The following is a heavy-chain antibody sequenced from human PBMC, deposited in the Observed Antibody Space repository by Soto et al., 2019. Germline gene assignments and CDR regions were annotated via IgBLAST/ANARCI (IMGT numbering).Heavy chain of an antibody. Sequence: QVQLVESGGGVVQPGRSLRLSCAASGFTFSSYGMHWVRQAPGKGLEWVAVIWYDGSNKYYADSVKGRFTISRDNSKNTLYLQMNSLRAEDTAVYYCARPGGDYYASSGLYFDYWGQGTLVTVSS. CDR3: ARPGGDYYASSGLYFDY. CDR2: IWYDGSNK. J-gene: IGHJ4*02. D-gene: IGHD3-22*01. CDR1: GFTFSSYG. V-gene: IGHV3-33*01.